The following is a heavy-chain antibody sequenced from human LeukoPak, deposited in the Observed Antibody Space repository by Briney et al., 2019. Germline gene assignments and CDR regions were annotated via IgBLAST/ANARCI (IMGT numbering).Heavy chain of an antibody. CDR1: GFTFSSYA. D-gene: IGHD6-19*01. J-gene: IGHJ4*02. Sequence: TGGSLRLSCAASGFTFSSYAMSWVRQPPGKGLEWIGEINHSGSTNYNPSLKSRVTISVDTSKNQFSLKLSSVTAADTAVYYCARGGENSSGWCLDYWGQGTLVTVSS. V-gene: IGHV4-34*01. CDR3: ARGGENSSGWCLDY. CDR2: INHSGST.